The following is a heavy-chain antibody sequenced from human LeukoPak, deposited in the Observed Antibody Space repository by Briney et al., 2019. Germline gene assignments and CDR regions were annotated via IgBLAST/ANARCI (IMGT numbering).Heavy chain of an antibody. D-gene: IGHD6-13*01. CDR2: IYYSGST. Sequence: KPSETLSLTCTVSGGSISSYYWSWIRQPPGKGLEWIGYIYYSGSTNYNPSLKSRVTISVDTSKNQFSLKLSSVTAADTAMYYCARDRGASSSWLYYYGMDVWGQGTTVTVSS. V-gene: IGHV4-59*01. J-gene: IGHJ6*02. CDR3: ARDRGASSSWLYYYGMDV. CDR1: GGSISSYY.